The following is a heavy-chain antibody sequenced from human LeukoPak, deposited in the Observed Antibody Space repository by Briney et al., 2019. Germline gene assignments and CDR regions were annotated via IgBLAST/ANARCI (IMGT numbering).Heavy chain of an antibody. CDR2: IYSGGDT. J-gene: IGHJ4*02. Sequence: PGGSLRLSCAASGFTVSSNYMSWVRQAPGKGLEWASVIYSGGDTYYADSVKGRFVISRDNSKNTMYLQMNRLRAEDTAVYYRVRDHCSSTSCYLWGQGTLVTVSS. CDR1: GFTVSSNY. D-gene: IGHD2-2*01. CDR3: VRDHCSSTSCYL. V-gene: IGHV3-66*01.